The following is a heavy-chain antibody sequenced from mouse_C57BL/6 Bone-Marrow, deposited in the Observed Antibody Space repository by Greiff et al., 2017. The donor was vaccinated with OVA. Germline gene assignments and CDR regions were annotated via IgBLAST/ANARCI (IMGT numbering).Heavy chain of an antibody. CDR2: IAPSDSYI. D-gene: IGHD1-1*01. CDR3: AHYGSRLYLHY. Sequence: QVQLQQPGAELVRPGTSVKLSCKASGYTFTNYWKHWVKQRPGQGLEWIGVIAPSDSYINYNQKFKGRATLTVDTSSSTAYMHLSSLTSEDSAVYYCAHYGSRLYLHYWGQGTSLTVSS. J-gene: IGHJ2*02. V-gene: IGHV1-59*01. CDR1: GYTFTNYW.